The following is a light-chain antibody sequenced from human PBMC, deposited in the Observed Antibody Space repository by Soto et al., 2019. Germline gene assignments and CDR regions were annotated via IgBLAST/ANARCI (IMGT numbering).Light chain of an antibody. CDR1: QTISIY. CDR3: QQSYSTPYT. J-gene: IGKJ2*01. Sequence: DIQMTQSPSSLSASVGDRVTITCRASQTISIYLNWYQQKPGKAPKLLIYAASSLQSGVPSRFRGSGSGTDFTLTISSLQPEDVATYYCQQSYSTPYTFGQGTKLEIK. V-gene: IGKV1-39*01. CDR2: AAS.